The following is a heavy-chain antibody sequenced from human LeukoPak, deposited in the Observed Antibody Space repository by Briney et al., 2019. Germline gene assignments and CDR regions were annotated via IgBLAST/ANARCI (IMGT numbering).Heavy chain of an antibody. CDR1: GGTFSSYA. CDR2: IIPIFGTA. CDR3: ARDSGGPPYFDY. D-gene: IGHD3-16*01. J-gene: IGHJ4*02. V-gene: IGHV1-69*05. Sequence: ASVKVSCKASGGTFSSYAISWVRQAPGKGLEWMGGIIPIFGTANYAQKFQGRVTITTDESTSTAYMELSSLRSEDTAVYYCARDSGGPPYFDYWGQGTLVTVSS.